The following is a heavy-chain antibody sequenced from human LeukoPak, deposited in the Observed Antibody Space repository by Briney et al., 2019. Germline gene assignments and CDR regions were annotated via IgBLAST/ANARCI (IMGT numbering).Heavy chain of an antibody. CDR3: ARPLGTENALYSGSWEN. CDR1: GGTFSSYA. Sequence: SVKVSCKASGGTFSSYAISWVRQAPGQGLEWMGGIIPIFGTANYAQKFQGRVTVTTDESTNTAYMELSSLRSEDTAVYYCARPLGTENALYSGSWENWGQGTLVTVSS. D-gene: IGHD6-13*01. V-gene: IGHV1-69*05. J-gene: IGHJ4*02. CDR2: IIPIFGTA.